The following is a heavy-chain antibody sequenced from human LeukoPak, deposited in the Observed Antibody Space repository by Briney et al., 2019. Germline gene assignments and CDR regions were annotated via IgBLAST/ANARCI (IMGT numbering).Heavy chain of an antibody. CDR3: ARALITMVRGISDDAFDI. D-gene: IGHD3-10*01. V-gene: IGHV3-30*04. CDR1: GYTFWSCA. CDR2: ISYDGSNK. J-gene: IGHJ3*02. Sequence: GISLTLSCAGSGYTFWSCAVLWVRHARDKGLEGGGDISYDGSNKYYADSVKGRFTISRDNSKNTLYLQMNSLRAEDTAVYYCARALITMVRGISDDAFDIWGQGTMVTVSS.